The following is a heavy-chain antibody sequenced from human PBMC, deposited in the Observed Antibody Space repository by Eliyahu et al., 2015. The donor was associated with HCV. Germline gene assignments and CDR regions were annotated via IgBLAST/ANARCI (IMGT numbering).Heavy chain of an antibody. CDR2: IFWDDDK. Sequence: QITLKESGPTLVKPTETLTLTCTFSXFSLTXNGVGVGWVRRTPGQAPEWLAIIFWDDDKNYSPSLENRVTITKDTSKNQVVLTMTNLDPMDTGTYFCARRALGTEALFDTWGLGTLVTVAS. D-gene: IGHD1-7*01. J-gene: IGHJ5*01. CDR3: ARRALGTEALFDT. CDR1: XFSLTXNGVG. V-gene: IGHV2-5*02.